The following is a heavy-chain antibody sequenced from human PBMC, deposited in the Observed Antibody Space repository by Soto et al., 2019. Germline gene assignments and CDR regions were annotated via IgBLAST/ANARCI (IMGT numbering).Heavy chain of an antibody. J-gene: IGHJ3*02. CDR1: GHNFNRYW. Sequence: PGVPLKNWCRGAGHNFNRYWIGCVSQMPGKGLEWMGVIYPGDSDTRYSPSLQGQVTISADKSSSAAYLQWSSLQASDTATYYCARSLVNGTYEAFDIWGQGTMVTVSS. V-gene: IGHV5-51*01. D-gene: IGHD6-13*01. CDR2: IYPGDSDT. CDR3: ARSLVNGTYEAFDI.